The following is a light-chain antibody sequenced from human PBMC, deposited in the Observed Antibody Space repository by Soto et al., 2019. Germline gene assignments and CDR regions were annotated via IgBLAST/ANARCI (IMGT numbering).Light chain of an antibody. CDR2: DAS. CDR1: QSVSSY. Sequence: EIVLTQSPATLSLSPGERATLSCRASQSVSSYLAWYQHKPGQAPRLLIYDASNRATGIPARFSGSGSGTDFTLTISRLEHEDFAVYYCQQRSNWPPITFGQGTRLEIK. CDR3: QQRSNWPPIT. J-gene: IGKJ5*01. V-gene: IGKV3-11*01.